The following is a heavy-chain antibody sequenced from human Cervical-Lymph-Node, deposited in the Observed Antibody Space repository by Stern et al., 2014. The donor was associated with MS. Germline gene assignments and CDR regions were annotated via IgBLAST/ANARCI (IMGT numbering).Heavy chain of an antibody. CDR1: GYTFTSYG. D-gene: IGHD3-10*01. V-gene: IGHV1-18*04. CDR3: ARDGSYYGMDV. CDR2: TTAYTCNT. Sequence: VQLVESGSEVKKPGASVKVSCKASGYTFTSYGISWVRQAPGQGLEWMGRTTAYTCNTNHATQHQGRVTMTTATSTSTAYMELRSLRSDDTAVYYCARDGSYYGMDVWGQGTTVTVSS. J-gene: IGHJ6*02.